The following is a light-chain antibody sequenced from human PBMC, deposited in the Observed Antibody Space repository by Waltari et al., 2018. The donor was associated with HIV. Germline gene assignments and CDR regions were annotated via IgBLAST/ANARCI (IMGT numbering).Light chain of an antibody. Sequence: DIVMTQSPDSLAVSLGERATFNCRSSRTDLSNSDNRNYLAWYQQKTGQSPNVLIYWASTRQSGVPDRFSASGSGTNFSLTISSLQAADVAVYYCQQYYTVRPTFGGGTKVEIK. V-gene: IGKV4-1*01. J-gene: IGKJ4*01. CDR2: WAS. CDR3: QQYYTVRPT. CDR1: RTDLSNSDNRNY.